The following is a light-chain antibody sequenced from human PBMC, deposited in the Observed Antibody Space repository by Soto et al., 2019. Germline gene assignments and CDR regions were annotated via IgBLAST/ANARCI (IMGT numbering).Light chain of an antibody. V-gene: IGLV3-1*01. CDR3: QAWDSSTDV. CDR2: QDN. CDR1: KLGDKY. Sequence: SYELTQPPSVSVSPGQTASVTCSGDKLGDKYTCWYQQKPGQSPVLVICQDNKRPSRIPERFSGSNSGNTATLTISGTQAMDEADYYCQAWDSSTDVFGSGTKVTVL. J-gene: IGLJ1*01.